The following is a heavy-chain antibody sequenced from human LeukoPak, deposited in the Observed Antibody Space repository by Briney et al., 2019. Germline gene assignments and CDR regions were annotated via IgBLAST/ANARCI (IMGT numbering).Heavy chain of an antibody. CDR2: IYYSGST. D-gene: IGHD3-10*01. J-gene: IGHJ4*02. Sequence: SETLSLTCTVSGGSISSSSYYWGWIRQPPGKGLEWIGSIYYSGSTYYNPSLKSRVTISVDTSKNQFSLKLSSVTAADTAVYYCARHKRVRGVIPYYFDYWGRGTLVTVSS. V-gene: IGHV4-39*07. CDR3: ARHKRVRGVIPYYFDY. CDR1: GGSISSSSYY.